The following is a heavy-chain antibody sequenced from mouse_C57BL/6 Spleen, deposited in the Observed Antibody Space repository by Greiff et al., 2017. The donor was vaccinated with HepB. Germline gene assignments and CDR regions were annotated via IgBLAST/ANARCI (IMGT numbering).Heavy chain of an antibody. D-gene: IGHD2-1*01. CDR1: GYSITSGYS. V-gene: IGHV3-6*01. CDR3: AREGVYGNPFGY. CDR2: ISYDGSN. Sequence: EVKLQESGPGLVKPSQSLSLTCSVTGYSITSGYSWTWIRQFPGNKLEWMGYISYDGSNNYNPSLKNRISITRYTAKNQFFLKLNSVTTEDTATYYCAREGVYGNPFGYWGQGTTLTVSS. J-gene: IGHJ2*01.